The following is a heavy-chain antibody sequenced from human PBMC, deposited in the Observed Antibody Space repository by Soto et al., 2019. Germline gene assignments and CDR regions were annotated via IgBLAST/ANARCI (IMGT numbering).Heavy chain of an antibody. J-gene: IGHJ4*02. V-gene: IGHV3-7*03. Sequence: EVQLVESGGALVQPGGSLRLSCAASGFTFSNYWMTWIRQAPGKGLEWVANIKQDSSEKHYGDSVRGRFTVSRDNAQSSLYLQVNSLRAEDTAVYYCVTDLIVEVSSLYYWGQGTLVTVSS. CDR2: IKQDSSEK. D-gene: IGHD2-15*01. CDR3: VTDLIVEVSSLYY. CDR1: GFTFSNYW.